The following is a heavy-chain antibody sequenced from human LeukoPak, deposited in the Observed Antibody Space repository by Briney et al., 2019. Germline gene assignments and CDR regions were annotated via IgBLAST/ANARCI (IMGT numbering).Heavy chain of an antibody. Sequence: GGSLRLSCAASESIVSSNYMSWVRQAPGKGLEWVSVIYGGGKTYYADSVKGRFTISRDNSKNTLYLQMNSLRAEDTAVYYCAKGRYDITWGQGTLVTVSS. CDR2: IYGGGKT. D-gene: IGHD3-22*01. J-gene: IGHJ5*02. V-gene: IGHV3-53*01. CDR1: ESIVSSNY. CDR3: AKGRYDIT.